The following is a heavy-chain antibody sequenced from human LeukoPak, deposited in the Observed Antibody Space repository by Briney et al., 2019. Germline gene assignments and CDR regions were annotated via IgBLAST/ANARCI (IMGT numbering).Heavy chain of an antibody. J-gene: IGHJ3*02. Sequence: ASVKVSCKPSGGTFSSYAISWVRQAPGQGLEWMGRIIPISGITSYAQKFQGRVTITADKSTSTAYIDLSSLTSADTAVFYCARDTAGDDSGGFDIWGRGTMVTVSS. V-gene: IGHV1-69*04. CDR2: IIPISGIT. CDR3: ARDTAGDDSGGFDI. D-gene: IGHD5-18*01. CDR1: GGTFSSYA.